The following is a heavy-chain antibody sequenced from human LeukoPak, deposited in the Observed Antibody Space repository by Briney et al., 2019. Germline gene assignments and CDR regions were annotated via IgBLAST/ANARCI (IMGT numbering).Heavy chain of an antibody. CDR2: INPNSGGT. CDR1: GYTFTVYY. CDR3: ARVVAATMNAFDI. V-gene: IGHV1-2*02. J-gene: IGHJ3*02. D-gene: IGHD2-15*01. Sequence: ASVKVSCKASGYTFTVYYMHWVRQAPGQGLEWMGWINPNSGGTNYAQKFQGRVTMTRDTSISTAYMELSRLRSDDTAVYYCARVVAATMNAFDIWGQGTMVTVSS.